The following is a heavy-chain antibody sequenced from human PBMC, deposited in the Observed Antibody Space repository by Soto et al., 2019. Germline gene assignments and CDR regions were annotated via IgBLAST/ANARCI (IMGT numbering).Heavy chain of an antibody. D-gene: IGHD3-10*01. CDR2: IYYSGST. V-gene: IGHV4-61*01. J-gene: IGHJ4*02. CDR3: ARDRYYYGSGSFYFDY. Sequence: SETLSLTCTVSGGSVSSGSYYWSWIRQPPGKGLEWIGYIYYSGSTNYNPSLKSRVTISVDTSKNQFSLKLSSVTAADTAAYYCARDRYYYGSGSFYFDYWGQGTLVTVSS. CDR1: GGSVSSGSYY.